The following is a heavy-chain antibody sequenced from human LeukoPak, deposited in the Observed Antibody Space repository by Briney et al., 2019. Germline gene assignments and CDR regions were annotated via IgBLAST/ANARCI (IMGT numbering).Heavy chain of an antibody. D-gene: IGHD4-23*01. CDR1: GYTFTSYG. V-gene: IGHV1-18*01. CDR3: ARDYEDYGGNWGDAFDI. CDR2: ISAYNGNT. Sequence: ASVKVSCKASGYTFTSYGICWVRQAPGQGLEWMGWISAYNGNTNYAQKLQGRVTMTTDTSTSTAHMELGSLRSDDTAVYYCARDYEDYGGNWGDAFDIWGQGTMVTVPS. J-gene: IGHJ3*02.